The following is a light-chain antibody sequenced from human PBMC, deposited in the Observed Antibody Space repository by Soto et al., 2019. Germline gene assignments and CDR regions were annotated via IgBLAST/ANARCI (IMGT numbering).Light chain of an antibody. J-gene: IGLJ1*01. CDR3: SSYISSSTPYV. Sequence: QSVLTQPASVSGSSGQSITISCTGTSSDVGGYNYVSWYQQHPGKAPKLMIYEVSNRPSGVSNRFSGSKSGNTASLTISGLQAEDEADYYCSSYISSSTPYVFGTGTKVTVL. CDR1: SSDVGGYNY. CDR2: EVS. V-gene: IGLV2-14*01.